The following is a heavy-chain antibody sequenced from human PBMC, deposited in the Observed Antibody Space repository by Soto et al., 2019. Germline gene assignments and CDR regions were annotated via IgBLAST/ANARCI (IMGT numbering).Heavy chain of an antibody. CDR3: AGWCPNVCY. CDR2: IDPEGSGK. V-gene: IGHV3-7*01. J-gene: IGHJ4*02. CDR1: AFSLRSFW. D-gene: IGHD2-15*01. Sequence: EAQLVQSGGGLVQPGGSLRLSCEASAFSLRSFWMNWVRQSPRKGLEWVSNIDPEGSGKVYVDSVKGRFTVSRDNTQNSVYLQMDSLRAEDTAVYYCAGWCPNVCYWGQGSLVTVSS.